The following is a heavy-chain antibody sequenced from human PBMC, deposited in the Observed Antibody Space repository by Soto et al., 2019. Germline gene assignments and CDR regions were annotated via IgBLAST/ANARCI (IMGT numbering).Heavy chain of an antibody. Sequence: VASVKVSCKVSGYTLTELSMHWVRQAPGKGLEWMGGFDPEDGETIYAQKFQGRVTMTEDTSTDTAYMELSSLRSEDTAVYYCATTGGVLRFLEWSPPNYYYYGMDVWGQGTTVTVSS. V-gene: IGHV1-24*01. CDR2: FDPEDGET. D-gene: IGHD3-3*01. CDR1: GYTLTELS. CDR3: ATTGGVLRFLEWSPPNYYYYGMDV. J-gene: IGHJ6*02.